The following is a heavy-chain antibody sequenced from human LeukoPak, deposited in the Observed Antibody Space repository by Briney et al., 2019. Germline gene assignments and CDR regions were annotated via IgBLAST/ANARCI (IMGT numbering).Heavy chain of an antibody. D-gene: IGHD3-10*01. J-gene: IGHJ6*03. CDR1: GFTFSDYY. CDR3: ARGRGGYYYSSGSYYYYMDV. Sequence: GGSLRLSCAASGFTFSDYYMTWLRQAPGKGLEWVSYISSSGSTIYFADSVKGRFTISRDNSKDSLYLQMNSLRAEDTAVNYCARGRGGYYYSSGSYYYYMDVWGKGTTVTVSS. CDR2: ISSSGSTI. V-gene: IGHV3-11*04.